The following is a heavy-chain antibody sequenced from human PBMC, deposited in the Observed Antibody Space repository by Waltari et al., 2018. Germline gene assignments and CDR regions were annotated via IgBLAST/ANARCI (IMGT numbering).Heavy chain of an antibody. V-gene: IGHV4-34*01. J-gene: IGHJ4*02. Sequence: QVQLQQWGAGLLKPSATLSLTCAVYGWSFSGYYWSWIRQPPGKGLEWIGEINHSGSTNYNPSLESRVTISVDTSKNQFSLKLSSVTAADTAVYYCARDDFWSGQSLDYWGQGTLVTVSS. CDR3: ARDDFWSGQSLDY. CDR1: GWSFSGYY. D-gene: IGHD3-3*01. CDR2: INHSGST.